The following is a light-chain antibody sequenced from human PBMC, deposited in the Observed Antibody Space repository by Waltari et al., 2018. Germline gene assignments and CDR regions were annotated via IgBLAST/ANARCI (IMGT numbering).Light chain of an antibody. CDR2: ANT. Sequence: QSVLTQPPSVSGAPGQRVTIPCTGSNPNLGAGYDVQWYQQLPGTAPKLLIYANTNRPSGVPDRFSGSKSGTSASLAITGLQAEDEADYYCQSYDTSLSGSRVFGGGTKLTVL. J-gene: IGLJ2*01. V-gene: IGLV1-40*01. CDR3: QSYDTSLSGSRV. CDR1: NPNLGAGYD.